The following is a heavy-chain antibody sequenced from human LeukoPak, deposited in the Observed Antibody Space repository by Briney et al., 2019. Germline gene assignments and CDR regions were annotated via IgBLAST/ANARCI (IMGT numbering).Heavy chain of an antibody. CDR1: GFTFSTHS. V-gene: IGHV3-21*01. J-gene: IGHJ4*02. Sequence: PGGSLRLSCAASGFTFSTHSMNWVRQAPGKGLEWVSSISSGSSYIYYADSVKGRFTISRDNAKNSLYLQMNSLRAEDTAVYYCARDDYGGNDYFDYWGRGTLVTVSS. CDR3: ARDDYGGNDYFDY. CDR2: ISSGSSYI. D-gene: IGHD4-23*01.